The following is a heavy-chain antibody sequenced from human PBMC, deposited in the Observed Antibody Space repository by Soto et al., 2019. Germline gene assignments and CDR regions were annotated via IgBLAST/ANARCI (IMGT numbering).Heavy chain of an antibody. CDR2: IIPIFGTA. CDR3: ARETAMVHNYFDY. Sequence: ASVKVSCKASGGTFSSYAISWVRQAPGQGLEWMGGIIPIFGTANYAQKFQGRVTITADESTSTAYMELSSLRSEDTAVYYCARETAMVHNYFDYWGQGTLVTVSS. D-gene: IGHD5-18*01. J-gene: IGHJ4*02. V-gene: IGHV1-69*13. CDR1: GGTFSSYA.